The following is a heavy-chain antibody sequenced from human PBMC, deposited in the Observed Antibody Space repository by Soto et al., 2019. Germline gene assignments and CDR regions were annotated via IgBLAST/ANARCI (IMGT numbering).Heavy chain of an antibody. Sequence: GASVKVSCKASGYTFTSYYMHWVRQAPGQGLEWMGIINPSGGSTSYAQKFQGRVTMTRDTSTSTVYMELSSLRSEDTAVYYCARDLAFSSSRYYYYGMDVWGQGTTVTVS. CDR3: ARDLAFSSSRYYYYGMDV. D-gene: IGHD6-13*01. J-gene: IGHJ6*02. V-gene: IGHV1-46*01. CDR1: GYTFTSYY. CDR2: INPSGGST.